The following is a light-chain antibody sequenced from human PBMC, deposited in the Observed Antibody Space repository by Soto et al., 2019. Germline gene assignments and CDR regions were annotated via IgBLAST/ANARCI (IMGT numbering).Light chain of an antibody. CDR2: KAS. CDR1: QSISSW. V-gene: IGKV1-5*03. CDR3: QQYGSYSRT. Sequence: DIQMTQSPSTLPASVGDRVTITCRASQSISSWLAWYQQKPGKAPKLLLYKASSLESGVPPRFSGSGSGTEFTLTISSLQPEDFATYYCQQYGSYSRTFGQGTKVEIK. J-gene: IGKJ1*01.